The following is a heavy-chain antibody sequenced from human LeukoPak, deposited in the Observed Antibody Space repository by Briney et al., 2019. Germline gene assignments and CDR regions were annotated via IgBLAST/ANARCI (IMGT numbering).Heavy chain of an antibody. V-gene: IGHV3-53*01. J-gene: IGHJ4*02. Sequence: GGSLRLSCAASGFTVSSNYMSWVRQAPGKGLEWVSVIYSGGSTYYADSVKGRFTISRDNSKNTLYLQMNSLRAEDTAVYYCARDNYDSSSDYWGQGTLVTVSS. CDR2: IYSGGST. D-gene: IGHD3-22*01. CDR3: ARDNYDSSSDY. CDR1: GFTVSSNY.